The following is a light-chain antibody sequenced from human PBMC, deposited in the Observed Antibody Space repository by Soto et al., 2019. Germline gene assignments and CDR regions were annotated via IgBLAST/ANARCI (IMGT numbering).Light chain of an antibody. V-gene: IGKV3-15*01. CDR2: GAS. Sequence: EIVMTQSPATLSVSPGESATLSCRASQSVSNNLAWYQQKPGQAPRLLIYGASTRATGIPARFSGSGSGTDFTLTISSLQSEDFAVYSCQQYTNWPRTFGQGTKVEVK. CDR3: QQYTNWPRT. CDR1: QSVSNN. J-gene: IGKJ1*01.